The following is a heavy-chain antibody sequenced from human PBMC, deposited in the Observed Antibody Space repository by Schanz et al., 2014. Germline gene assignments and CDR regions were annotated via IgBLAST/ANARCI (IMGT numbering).Heavy chain of an antibody. CDR2: ISGSGGST. Sequence: EVQLLESGGGLVQPGGSLRLSCAASGFTFRGYAMSWVRQAPGRGLEWVSIISGSGGSTYYADSVKGRFTISRDNSKNALYLQRNSLRAEDTAVYYCAKGRFGELSAFDIWGQGTMVTVSS. CDR3: AKGRFGELSAFDI. CDR1: GFTFRGYA. D-gene: IGHD3-10*01. J-gene: IGHJ3*02. V-gene: IGHV3-23*01.